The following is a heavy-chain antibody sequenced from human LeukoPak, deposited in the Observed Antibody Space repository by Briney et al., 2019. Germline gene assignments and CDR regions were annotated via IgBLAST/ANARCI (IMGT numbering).Heavy chain of an antibody. CDR2: INHSGST. Sequence: PSETLSLTCAVYGGSLSGYYWSWIRQPPGKGLEWIGEINHSGSTNYNPSLKSRVTISVDTSKNQFSLKLSSVTAADTAVYYCARAGYSSRNQHYYYGMDVWGQGTTVTVSS. CDR1: GGSLSGYY. J-gene: IGHJ6*02. V-gene: IGHV4-34*01. CDR3: ARAGYSSRNQHYYYGMDV. D-gene: IGHD6-13*01.